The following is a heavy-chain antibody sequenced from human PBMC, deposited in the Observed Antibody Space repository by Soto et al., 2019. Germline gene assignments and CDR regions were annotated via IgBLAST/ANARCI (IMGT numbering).Heavy chain of an antibody. V-gene: IGHV1-69*06. CDR2: IIPIFGTA. J-gene: IGHJ6*02. Sequence: SVKVSCKASGGTFSSYSISWVRQAPGQGLEWMGGIIPIFGTANYAQKFQGRVTITADKSTSTAYMELSSLRSEDTAVYYCARGARITIFGVVIQTREWDYYYYGMDVWGQGTTVTVSS. D-gene: IGHD3-3*01. CDR3: ARGARITIFGVVIQTREWDYYYYGMDV. CDR1: GGTFSSYS.